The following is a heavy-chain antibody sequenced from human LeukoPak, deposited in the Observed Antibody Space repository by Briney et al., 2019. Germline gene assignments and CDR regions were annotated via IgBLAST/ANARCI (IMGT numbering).Heavy chain of an antibody. V-gene: IGHV3-23*01. CDR1: GFTFSSYA. CDR2: ISGSGGTT. D-gene: IGHD2-2*01. Sequence: GGSLRLSCAASGFTFSSYAMSWVRQAPGKGLEWVSGISGSGGTTYYADSVKGRFTVSRDNSKNTLYLQMTSLRAEDTAVYYCAKGNLVIVPAAIGYWGQGTLVTVSS. CDR3: AKGNLVIVPAAIGY. J-gene: IGHJ4*02.